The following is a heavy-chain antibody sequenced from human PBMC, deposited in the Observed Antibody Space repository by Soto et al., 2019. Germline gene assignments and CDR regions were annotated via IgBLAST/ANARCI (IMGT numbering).Heavy chain of an antibody. CDR3: AKERSSGWSFDY. D-gene: IGHD6-19*01. CDR2: ISGSGGST. CDR1: GFTFSTYA. Sequence: GSLRLSCAASGFTFSTYAMNWVRQAPGKGLEWVSGISGSGGSTYYADSVKGRFTVSRDNSKNTLYLQMNSLRAEDTAVFYCAKERSSGWSFDYWGQGTLVTVSS. V-gene: IGHV3-23*01. J-gene: IGHJ4*02.